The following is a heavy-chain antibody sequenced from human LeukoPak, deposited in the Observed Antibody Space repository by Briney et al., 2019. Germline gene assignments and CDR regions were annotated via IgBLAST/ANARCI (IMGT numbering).Heavy chain of an antibody. V-gene: IGHV3-7*01. Sequence: GGSLRLSCAASGFSFRNYWMGWVRQAPGNGLEWVANTKPDGSAEYYADSVRGRFSTSRDNANNLLYLQMNSLRAEDTAVYYCARDGGLHTNFDYWGQGTLVTVSS. CDR1: GFSFRNYW. D-gene: IGHD2-15*01. CDR3: ARDGGLHTNFDY. J-gene: IGHJ4*02. CDR2: TKPDGSAE.